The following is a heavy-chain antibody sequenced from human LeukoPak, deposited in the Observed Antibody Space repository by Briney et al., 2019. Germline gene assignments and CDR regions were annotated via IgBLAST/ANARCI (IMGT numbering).Heavy chain of an antibody. J-gene: IGHJ4*02. CDR1: GGSFSGYY. Sequence: PSETLSLTCAVYGGSFSGYYWSWIRQPPGKGLEWIGEINHSGSTNCNPSLKSRVTISVDTSKNQFSLKLSSVTAADTAVYYCARRGYSYKVDYWGQGTLVTVSS. D-gene: IGHD5-18*01. CDR3: ARRGYSYKVDY. V-gene: IGHV4-34*01. CDR2: INHSGST.